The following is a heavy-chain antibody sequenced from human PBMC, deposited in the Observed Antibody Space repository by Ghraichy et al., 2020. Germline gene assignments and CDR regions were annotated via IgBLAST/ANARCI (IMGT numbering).Heavy chain of an antibody. CDR1: GGTFRKYG. CDR2: VIPILGTS. Sequence: SVKVSCKASGGTFRKYGFSWVRQAPGQGLEWMGRVIPILGTSNYAQKFQGRVTITADEYTTTAHMELSSLRFEDTAIYYCAKDGDSDVLTGYFDSWGQGTLVSVSS. CDR3: AKDGDSDVLTGYFDS. V-gene: IGHV1-69*11. D-gene: IGHD3-9*01. J-gene: IGHJ4*02.